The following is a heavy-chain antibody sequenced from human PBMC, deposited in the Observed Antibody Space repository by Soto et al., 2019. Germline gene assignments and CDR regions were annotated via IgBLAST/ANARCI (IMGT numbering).Heavy chain of an antibody. D-gene: IGHD6-19*01. V-gene: IGHV3-23*01. CDR1: GFTFSSSA. Sequence: EVQLLDSGGGLVQPGGSLRLSCAASGFTFSSSAMSWVRQAPGNGLEWVSAVSGSGGTTYYADSVRGRFTISRDNSKNTLYLQMNSLRAEDTAIYFCSRCTVDTIVTSGWCHYLDPWGQGTLVTVSS. CDR3: SRCTVDTIVTSGWCHYLDP. J-gene: IGHJ5*02. CDR2: VSGSGGTT.